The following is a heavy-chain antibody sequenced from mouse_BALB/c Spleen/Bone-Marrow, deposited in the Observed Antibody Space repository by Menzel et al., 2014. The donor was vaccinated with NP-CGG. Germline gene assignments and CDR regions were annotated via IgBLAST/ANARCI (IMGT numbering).Heavy chain of an antibody. V-gene: IGHV14-3*02. Sequence: VQLKQSGAELVKPGASVKLSCTASGFNIKDTYVHWVKQRPEQGLEWIGRIDPANGNTKYDPKFQGKATITADTSSNTAYLQLSSLTSEDTAVYYCARYYYAMDYWGQGTSVTVSS. CDR1: GFNIKDTY. J-gene: IGHJ4*01. CDR3: ARYYYAMDY. CDR2: IDPANGNT.